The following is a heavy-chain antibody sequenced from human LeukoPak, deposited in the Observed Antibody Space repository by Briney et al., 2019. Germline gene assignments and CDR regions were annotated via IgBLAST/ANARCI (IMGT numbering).Heavy chain of an antibody. V-gene: IGHV1-69*06. CDR2: IIPIFGTA. CDR3: ARGAAAGTTWDY. Sequence: SVKVSCKASGGTFSSYAISWVRQAPGQGLEWMGRIIPIFGTANYAQKFQGRVTITADKSTSTAYVELSSLRSEDTAVYYCARGAAAGTTWDYWGQGTLVTVSS. D-gene: IGHD6-13*01. J-gene: IGHJ4*02. CDR1: GGTFSSYA.